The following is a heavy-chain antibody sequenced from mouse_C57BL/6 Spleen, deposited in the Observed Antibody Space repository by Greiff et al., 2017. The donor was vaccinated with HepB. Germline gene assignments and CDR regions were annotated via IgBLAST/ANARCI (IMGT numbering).Heavy chain of an antibody. D-gene: IGHD2-4*01. CDR2: IWWDDDK. J-gene: IGHJ3*01. Sequence: QVQLKESGPGLVAPSQSLSITCTVSGFSLTSYGVHWVRQPPGKGLEWLAHIWWDDDKYYNPALKSRLTISKDTSKNQVFLKIANVDTADTATYYCARIAYDYDGFAYWGQGTLVTVSA. V-gene: IGHV8-8*01. CDR3: ARIAYDYDGFAY. CDR1: GFSLTSYG.